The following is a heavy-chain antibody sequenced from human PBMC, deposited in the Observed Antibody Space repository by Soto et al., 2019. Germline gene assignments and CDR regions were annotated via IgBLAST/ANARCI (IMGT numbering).Heavy chain of an antibody. CDR2: LDYSGSV. V-gene: IGHV4-30-4*01. Sequence: QVQLQESGPGLVRPSQTLSLTCTVSGGSISYDHYHWTWIRQPPGKGLEWIGYLDYSGSVFYNPSLQSRLSMSVDTSKNLFSLKLSSVTAADTAVYFCVREDDGGDRDYYGLDVWGQGTTVTVSS. D-gene: IGHD2-21*02. CDR3: VREDDGGDRDYYGLDV. CDR1: GGSISYDHYH. J-gene: IGHJ6*02.